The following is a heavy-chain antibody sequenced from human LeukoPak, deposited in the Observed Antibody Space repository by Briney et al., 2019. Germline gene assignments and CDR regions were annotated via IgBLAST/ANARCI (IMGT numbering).Heavy chain of an antibody. CDR3: ARGSPYYDFWSGYYVD. Sequence: ASVKVSCKASGYTFTGYYMHWVRQATGQGLEWMGWMNPNSGNTGYAQKFQGRVTMTRNTSISTAYMELSSLRSEDTAVYYCARGSPYYDFWSGYYVDWGQGTLVTVSS. CDR1: GYTFTGYY. J-gene: IGHJ4*02. D-gene: IGHD3-3*01. V-gene: IGHV1-8*02. CDR2: MNPNSGNT.